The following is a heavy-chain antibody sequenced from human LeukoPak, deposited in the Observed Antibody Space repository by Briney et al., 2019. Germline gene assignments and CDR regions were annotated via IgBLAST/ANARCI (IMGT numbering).Heavy chain of an antibody. CDR2: ISYDGSNK. D-gene: IGHD3-16*01. Sequence: QPGGSLRLSCAASGFTFSSYGMHWVRQAPGKGLEWVAVISYDGSNKYYADSVKGRFTISRDNSKNTLYLQMNSLRAEDTAVYYCAKEGRPFGGVYDRNIKDQSLFYFDYWGQGTLVTVSS. CDR1: GFTFSSYG. V-gene: IGHV3-30*18. J-gene: IGHJ4*02. CDR3: AKEGRPFGGVYDRNIKDQSLFYFDY.